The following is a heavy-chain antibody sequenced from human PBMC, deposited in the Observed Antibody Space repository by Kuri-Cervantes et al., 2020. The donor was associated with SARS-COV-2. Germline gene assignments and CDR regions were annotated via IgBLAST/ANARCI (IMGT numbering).Heavy chain of an antibody. CDR3: AKRYDTSGDYWHYFDY. V-gene: IGHV3-23*01. CDR2: ISRSGAST. CDR1: GFTFSSYA. D-gene: IGHD3-22*01. Sequence: LSLTCAASGFTFSSYAMSWVRQAPGKGLEWVSAISRSGASTYYADSVKGRFTISRDNSRNTLNLQMNSLRAEDTAVYYCAKRYDTSGDYWHYFDYWGQGTLVTVSS. J-gene: IGHJ4*02.